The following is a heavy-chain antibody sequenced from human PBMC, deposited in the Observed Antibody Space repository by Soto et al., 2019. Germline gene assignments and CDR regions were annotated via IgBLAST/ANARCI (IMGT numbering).Heavy chain of an antibody. V-gene: IGHV3-48*02. CDR3: ARTYITMIVVADAFDT. CDR2: ISSSSSTI. J-gene: IGHJ3*02. CDR1: GFTFSSYS. Sequence: VGSLRLSCAASGFTFSSYSMNWVRQAPGKGLEWVSYISSSSSTIYYADSVKGRFTISRDNAKNSLYLQMNSLRDEDTAVYYCARTYITMIVVADAFDTWGQGTMVTVSS. D-gene: IGHD3-22*01.